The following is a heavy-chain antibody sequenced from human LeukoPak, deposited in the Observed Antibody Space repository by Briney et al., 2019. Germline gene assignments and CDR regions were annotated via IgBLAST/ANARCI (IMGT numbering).Heavy chain of an antibody. CDR3: ARVEGFIDY. Sequence: GGSLRLSCAASGFTFSSYEMNWVRQAPGKGLEWVSYISSSGSTKYYADSVKGRFTISRDNAKNSQYLQMISLRAEDTALYYCARVEGFIDYWGQGTLVTVSS. CDR2: ISSSGSTK. CDR1: GFTFSSYE. D-gene: IGHD3-16*02. J-gene: IGHJ4*02. V-gene: IGHV3-48*03.